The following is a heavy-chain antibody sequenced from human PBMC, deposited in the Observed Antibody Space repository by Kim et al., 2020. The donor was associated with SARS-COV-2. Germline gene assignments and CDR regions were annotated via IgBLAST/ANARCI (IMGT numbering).Heavy chain of an antibody. CDR1: GGSISSYY. D-gene: IGHD3-3*01. J-gene: IGHJ6*02. Sequence: SETLSLTCTVSGGSISSYYWSWIRQPPGKGLEWIGYIYYSGSTNYNPSLKSRVTISVDTSKNQFSLKLSSVTAADTAVYYCARVLRPTKYYDFWSDFYGMDVWGQGTPVTVSS. CDR2: IYYSGST. CDR3: ARVLRPTKYYDFWSDFYGMDV. V-gene: IGHV4-59*13.